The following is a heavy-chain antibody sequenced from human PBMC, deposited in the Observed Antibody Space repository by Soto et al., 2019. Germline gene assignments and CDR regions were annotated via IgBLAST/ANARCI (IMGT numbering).Heavy chain of an antibody. V-gene: IGHV3-30-3*01. D-gene: IGHD3-10*01. Sequence: PGGSLRLSCAASGFTFSSYAMHWVRQAPGKGLEWVAVISYDGSNKYYADSVKGRFTISRDNSKNTLYLQMNSLRAEDTAVYYCAKDFSPFGWFGELLRGYYYYYGMDVWGQGTTVTVSS. CDR1: GFTFSSYA. CDR3: AKDFSPFGWFGELLRGYYYYYGMDV. J-gene: IGHJ6*02. CDR2: ISYDGSNK.